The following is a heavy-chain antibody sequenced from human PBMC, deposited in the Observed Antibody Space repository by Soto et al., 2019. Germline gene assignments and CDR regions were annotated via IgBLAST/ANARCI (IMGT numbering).Heavy chain of an antibody. V-gene: IGHV4-39*01. J-gene: IGHJ6*02. CDR3: APLSVSLSCPYGIHV. D-gene: IGHD3-16*01. CDR1: GYSVTSSDYY. Sequence: SETLSLTCSVSGYSVTSSDYYWAWIRQPPGKGLEWIGSMFYSGLTYYNPSLKSRVTLSVDTSKNQFSVRLNSVTAADTAVYYCAPLSVSLSCPYGIHVWGQGTTVTVSS. CDR2: MFYSGLT.